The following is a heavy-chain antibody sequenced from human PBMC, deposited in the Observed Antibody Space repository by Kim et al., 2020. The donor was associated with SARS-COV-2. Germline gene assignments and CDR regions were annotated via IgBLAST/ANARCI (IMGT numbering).Heavy chain of an antibody. CDR3: AREGIAAAGIDDYYYAMDG. CDR2: IYYSGST. CDR1: SGSISSTNYY. D-gene: IGHD6-13*01. V-gene: IGHV4-39*02. J-gene: IGHJ6*02. Sequence: SETLSLTCTVSSGSISSTNYYWGWIRQPPGKGLEWIGNIYYSGSTYYNPSLKSRVTISVDTSKNQFSLKLSSVAAADTAVYYCAREGIAAAGIDDYYYAMDGWGQGTTVTVSS.